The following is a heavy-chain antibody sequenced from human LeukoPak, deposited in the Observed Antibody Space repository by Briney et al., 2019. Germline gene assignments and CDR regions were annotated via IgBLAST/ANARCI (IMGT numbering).Heavy chain of an antibody. CDR3: ARGEGRFGELLPGGY. CDR1: GGTFSSYA. V-gene: IGHV1-69*04. Sequence: GASVKVSCKASGGTFSSYAISWVRQAPGQGLEWMGRIIPILGIANYAQKFQGRVTITADKSTSTAYMELSSLRSEDTAVYYCARGEGRFGELLPGGYWGQGTLVTVSS. J-gene: IGHJ4*02. D-gene: IGHD3-10*01. CDR2: IIPILGIA.